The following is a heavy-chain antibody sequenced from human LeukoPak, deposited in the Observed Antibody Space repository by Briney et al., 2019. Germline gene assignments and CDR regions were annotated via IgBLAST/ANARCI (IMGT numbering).Heavy chain of an antibody. CDR2: IYYSGST. Sequence: SETLSLTCTVSGGSISSNNYYWSWIRQHPGKGLEWIGYIYYSGSTYYNPSLKSRVTISVDTSKNQFSLKLSSVTAADTAVYYCARCTVITTSTIDYWGQGTLVTVSS. CDR3: ARCTVITTSTIDY. V-gene: IGHV4-31*03. J-gene: IGHJ4*02. D-gene: IGHD3-16*01. CDR1: GGSISSNNYY.